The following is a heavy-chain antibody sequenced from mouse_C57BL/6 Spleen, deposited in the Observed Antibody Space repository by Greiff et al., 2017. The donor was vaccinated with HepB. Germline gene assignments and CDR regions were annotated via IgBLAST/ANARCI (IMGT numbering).Heavy chain of an antibody. Sequence: QVQLQQPGAELVMPGASVKLSCKASGYTFTSYWMHWVKQRPGQGLEWIGEIDPSDSYTNYNQKFKGKSTLTVDKSSSPAYMQLSSLTAEDSAVYYCASRIYYGNYDAMDYWGQGTSVTVSS. CDR2: IDPSDSYT. J-gene: IGHJ4*01. V-gene: IGHV1-69*01. CDR3: ASRIYYGNYDAMDY. CDR1: GYTFTSYW. D-gene: IGHD2-1*01.